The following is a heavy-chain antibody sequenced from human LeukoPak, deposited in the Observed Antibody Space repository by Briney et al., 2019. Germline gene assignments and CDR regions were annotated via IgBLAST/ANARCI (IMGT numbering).Heavy chain of an antibody. CDR3: ARAAISHFDY. V-gene: IGHV4-59*01. CDR2: IYYSGST. J-gene: IGHJ4*02. Sequence: SETLSLTCTVSGGSISSYYWSWIRQPPGKGLEWIGYIYYSGSTNYNPSLKSRVTVSVDTSKNQFSLKLSSVTAADTAVYYCARAAISHFDYWGQGTLVTVSS. CDR1: GGSISSYY.